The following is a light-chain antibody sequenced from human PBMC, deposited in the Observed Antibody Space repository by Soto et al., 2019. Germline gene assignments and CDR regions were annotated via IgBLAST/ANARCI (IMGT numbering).Light chain of an antibody. J-gene: IGLJ3*02. CDR3: CSYAGSYTWV. Sequence: QPVLTQPRSVSGSPGQSVTISCTGTSSDVGRFNYVSWYQLHPGKAPKLLIYDVTKRPSGVPDRFSGSKSGNTASLTISGLQAEDEADYSCCSYAGSYTWVFGGGTKLTVL. CDR2: DVT. V-gene: IGLV2-11*01. CDR1: SSDVGRFNY.